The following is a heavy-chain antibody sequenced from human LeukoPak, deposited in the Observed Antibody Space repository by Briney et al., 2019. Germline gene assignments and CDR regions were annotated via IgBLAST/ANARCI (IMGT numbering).Heavy chain of an antibody. CDR3: ASSSWSKDNWFDP. Sequence: PGGSLRLSCAASGFTFSDHYMDWVRQAPGKGLEWVGRTRNKANSYTTEYAASVKGRFTISRDDSKNSLYLQMNSLKTEDTAVYYCASSSWSKDNWFDPWGQRTLVTLSS. CDR1: GFTFSDHY. CDR2: TRNKANSYTT. J-gene: IGHJ5*02. D-gene: IGHD6-13*01. V-gene: IGHV3-72*01.